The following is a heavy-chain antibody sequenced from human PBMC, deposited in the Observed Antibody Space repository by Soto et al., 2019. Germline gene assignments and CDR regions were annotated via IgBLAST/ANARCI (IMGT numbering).Heavy chain of an antibody. CDR2: INHSGST. CDR3: ARGGGMDV. Sequence: SETLSLTCAVYGGSFSGYYWSWIRQPPGKGLEWIGEINHSGSTNYNPSLKSRVTISVDTSKNQFSLKLSSVTAADTAVYYCARGGGMDVWGQGTTVTVSS. V-gene: IGHV4-34*01. J-gene: IGHJ6*02. CDR1: GGSFSGYY.